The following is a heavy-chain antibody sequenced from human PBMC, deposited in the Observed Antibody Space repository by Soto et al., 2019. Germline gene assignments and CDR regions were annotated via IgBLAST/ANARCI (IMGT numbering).Heavy chain of an antibody. J-gene: IGHJ4*02. Sequence: QVQLQESGPGLVKPSGTLSLTCGVFGGSISNSNWWTWVRRPPGKGLEWIGEIYHSGSTNYNSSLMSRVTISLDKVNNQFSLKLTSVTAADTAVYYCAHRPIVGAAIWGQGNRATVSS. CDR2: IYHSGST. V-gene: IGHV4-4*02. CDR3: AHRPIVGAAI. CDR1: GGSISNSNW. D-gene: IGHD1-26*01.